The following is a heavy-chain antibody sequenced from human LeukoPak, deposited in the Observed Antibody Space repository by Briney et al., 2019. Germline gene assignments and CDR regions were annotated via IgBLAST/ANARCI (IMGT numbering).Heavy chain of an antibody. Sequence: SETLSLTCTVSGGSISSYYWSWIRQPPGKGLEWIGYIYYSGSTNYNPSLKSRVTISVDTSKNQFSLKLSSVTAADTAVYYCARQKCSSSSGYDYWGQGTLVTVSS. D-gene: IGHD6-6*01. J-gene: IGHJ4*02. CDR1: GGSISSYY. CDR3: ARQKCSSSSGYDY. V-gene: IGHV4-59*08. CDR2: IYYSGST.